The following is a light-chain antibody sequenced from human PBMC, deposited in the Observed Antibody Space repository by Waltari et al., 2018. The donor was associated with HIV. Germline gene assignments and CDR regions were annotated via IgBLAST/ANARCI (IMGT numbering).Light chain of an antibody. CDR3: SAYATTNDFYVL. Sequence: QSALTQPPSASGSPGQSVTISCTGNNSDIGNFDYVAWSQQQPGKPPKLIISEVYKRPSGVPNRFSGSKSGNAASLTVSGLQAEDEADYYCSAYATTNDFYVLFGGGTKLTVL. CDR2: EVY. J-gene: IGLJ2*01. CDR1: NSDIGNFDY. V-gene: IGLV2-8*01.